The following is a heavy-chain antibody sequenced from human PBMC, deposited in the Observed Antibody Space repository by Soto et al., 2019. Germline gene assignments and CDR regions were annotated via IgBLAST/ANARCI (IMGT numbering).Heavy chain of an antibody. J-gene: IGHJ4*01. CDR3: ARGYYDFCSGYFVYCFD. Sequence: SIMRSYACWIQQPPGKGLEWIGYIYYSGSTNYNPSLKSRVTISVDTSKNQFSLKLSSVTAADTAVYYCARGYYDFCSGYFVYCFD. CDR1: SIMRSY. D-gene: IGHD3-3*01. CDR2: IYYSGST. V-gene: IGHV4-59*01.